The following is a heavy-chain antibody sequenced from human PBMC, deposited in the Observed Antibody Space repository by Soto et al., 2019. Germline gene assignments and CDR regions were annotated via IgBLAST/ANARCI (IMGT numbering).Heavy chain of an antibody. CDR2: ISSSGGST. Sequence: EVQLLESGGGSVQPGGSLRLSCAVSGFTSRKFAMSWVRQASGKGLEWVSSISSSGGSTYYADFVKGRCTISRDNSQNTLYLQINSLRAGDTATYYCAQHGREVPYAHVEVWGQGTTVTVSS. J-gene: IGHJ6*02. CDR1: GFTSRKFA. V-gene: IGHV3-23*01. CDR3: AQHGREVPYAHVEV.